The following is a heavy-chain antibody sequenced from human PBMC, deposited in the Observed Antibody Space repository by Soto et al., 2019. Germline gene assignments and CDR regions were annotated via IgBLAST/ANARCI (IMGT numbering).Heavy chain of an antibody. CDR3: ARVRTENYYGMDV. Sequence: GGSLRLSCADSGFPFSSYWMSWVRQAPGKGLEWVANIKQDETEKYYVDSVKGRFAISRDNGKNTLYLQMNSLRAEDTAIYYCARVRTENYYGMDVWGQGTTVTVSS. CDR1: GFPFSSYW. V-gene: IGHV3-7*05. J-gene: IGHJ6*02. CDR2: IKQDETEK.